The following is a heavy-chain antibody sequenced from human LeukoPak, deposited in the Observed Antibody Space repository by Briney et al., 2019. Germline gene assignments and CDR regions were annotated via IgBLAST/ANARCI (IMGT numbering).Heavy chain of an antibody. Sequence: GGSLRLSCAASGFTFSSYWMHWVRQAPGKGLVWVSRINTDGSSTNYADSVKGRFTISRDNAKNSLYLQMNSLRVDDTALYYCVSELPGCAGDCLKTWGQGTLVTVSS. V-gene: IGHV3-74*01. CDR1: GFTFSSYW. CDR2: INTDGSST. CDR3: VSELPGCAGDCLKT. D-gene: IGHD2-21*02. J-gene: IGHJ5*02.